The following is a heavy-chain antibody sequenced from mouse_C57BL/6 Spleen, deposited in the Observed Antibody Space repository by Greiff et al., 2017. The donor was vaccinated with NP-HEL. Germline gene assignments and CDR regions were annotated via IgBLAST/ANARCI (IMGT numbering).Heavy chain of an antibody. Sequence: EVMLVESGGGLVKPGGSLKLSCAASGFTFSSYAMSWVRQTPEKRLEWVATISDGGSYTYYPDNVKGRFTISRDNAKNNLYLQMSHLKSEDTAMYYCAREFYYYGSSYFDYWGQGTTLTVSS. D-gene: IGHD1-1*01. CDR1: GFTFSSYA. CDR2: ISDGGSYT. V-gene: IGHV5-4*01. CDR3: AREFYYYGSSYFDY. J-gene: IGHJ2*01.